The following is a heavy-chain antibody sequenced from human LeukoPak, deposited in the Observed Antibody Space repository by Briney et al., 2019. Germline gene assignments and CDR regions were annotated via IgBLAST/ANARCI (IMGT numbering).Heavy chain of an antibody. Sequence: GTPLRLSCAASGFAFSGYGMHWVRQAPGKGLEWVAVIWYDGNNKYYEDSVKGRFTISRDNSKNTLYLQMNTLRAEDTAVYYCARDCRFGSTTCHDYWGQGTLVTVSS. J-gene: IGHJ4*02. CDR1: GFAFSGYG. D-gene: IGHD2-2*01. CDR2: IWYDGNNK. CDR3: ARDCRFGSTTCHDY. V-gene: IGHV3-33*01.